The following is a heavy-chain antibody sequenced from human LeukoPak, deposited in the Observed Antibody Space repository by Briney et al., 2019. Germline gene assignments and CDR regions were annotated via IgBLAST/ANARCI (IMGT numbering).Heavy chain of an antibody. CDR1: GFTFSSYS. D-gene: IGHD3-22*01. CDR3: ARGFNYYDSSVQPGFDY. J-gene: IGHJ4*02. V-gene: IGHV3-21*01. CDR2: ISSSSSYI. Sequence: PGGSLRLSCAASGFTFSSYSMNWVRQAPGKGLEWVSSISSSSSYIYYADSVKGRFTISRDNAKNSLYLQMNSLRAEDTAVYYCARGFNYYDSSVQPGFDYWGQGTLVTVSS.